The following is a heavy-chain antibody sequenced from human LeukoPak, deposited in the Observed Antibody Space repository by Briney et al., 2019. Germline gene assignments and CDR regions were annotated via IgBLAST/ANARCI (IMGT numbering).Heavy chain of an antibody. CDR1: GGSISSSSYY. CDR3: ARELRYYYGSGSYYRPLNWFDP. V-gene: IGHV4-39*07. CDR2: IYYSGST. Sequence: SETLSLTCTVSGGSISSSSYYWGWIRQPPGKGLEWIGSIYYSGSTYYNPSLKSRVTISVDTSKNQFSLKLSSVTAADTAVYYCARELRYYYGSGSYYRPLNWFDPWGQGTLVTVSS. D-gene: IGHD3-10*01. J-gene: IGHJ5*02.